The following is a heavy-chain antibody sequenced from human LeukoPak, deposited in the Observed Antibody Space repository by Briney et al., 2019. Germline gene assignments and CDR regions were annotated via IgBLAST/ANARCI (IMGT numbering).Heavy chain of an antibody. V-gene: IGHV3-23*01. Sequence: LPGGSLRLSCADSGFSFSTYTMNWVRQAPGKGLEWVSAISGSGGSTYYADSVKGRFTISRDNSKNTLYLQMSSLRAEDTAVYYCARAGTYYYYMDVWGKGTTVTVSS. J-gene: IGHJ6*03. CDR3: ARAGTYYYYMDV. D-gene: IGHD1-26*01. CDR2: ISGSGGST. CDR1: GFSFSTYT.